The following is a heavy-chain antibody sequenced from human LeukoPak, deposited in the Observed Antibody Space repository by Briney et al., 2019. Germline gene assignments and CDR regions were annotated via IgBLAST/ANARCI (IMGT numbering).Heavy chain of an antibody. J-gene: IGHJ4*02. D-gene: IGHD6-13*01. CDR3: ARTTYSSSRTFDY. Sequence: SETLSLTCTVSGGSISSSSYYWGWIRQPPGKGLEWIGSIYHSGSTYYNPSLKSRVTISVDTSKDQFSLNLSSVTAADTAVYYCARTTYSSSRTFDYWGQGTLVTVSS. V-gene: IGHV4-39*01. CDR1: GGSISSSSYY. CDR2: IYHSGST.